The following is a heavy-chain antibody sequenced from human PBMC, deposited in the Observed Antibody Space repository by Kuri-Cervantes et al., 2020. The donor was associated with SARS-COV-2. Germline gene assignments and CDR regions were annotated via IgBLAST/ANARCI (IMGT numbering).Heavy chain of an antibody. CDR3: ARAGGSGGTSNYYYYMDV. V-gene: IGHV3-21*01. Sequence: GESLKISCAASGFTFSSYAMSWVRQAPGKGLEWVSCTSSGSTYIYYADSVKGRFTISRDNAKNSLYLQMNSLRAEDTAVYYCARAGGSGGTSNYYYYMDVWGKGTTVTVSS. D-gene: IGHD2-15*01. CDR1: GFTFSSYA. J-gene: IGHJ6*03. CDR2: TSSGSTYI.